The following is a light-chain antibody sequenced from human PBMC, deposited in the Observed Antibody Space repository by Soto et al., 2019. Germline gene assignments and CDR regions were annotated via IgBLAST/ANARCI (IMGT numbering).Light chain of an antibody. V-gene: IGLV2-14*03. CDR3: SSYSNSRTLV. Sequence: QSALTHPASVSGSPGQSITISCTGTSSDVGAYHYVSWYQRHPGKAPKLMIYDVSNRPSGVSNRFSGSKSGNTASLTISGLQAEDEADYFCSSYSNSRTLVFGGGTKVTVL. J-gene: IGLJ2*01. CDR1: SSDVGAYHY. CDR2: DVS.